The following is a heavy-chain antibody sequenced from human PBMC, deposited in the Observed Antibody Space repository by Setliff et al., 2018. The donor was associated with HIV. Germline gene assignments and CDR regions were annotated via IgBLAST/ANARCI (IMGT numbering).Heavy chain of an antibody. CDR1: GGSISSGGFY. CDR3: AGMFFYGSGSKSDFDY. Sequence: SETLSLTCTVSGGSISSGGFYWSWIRQYPGKGLEWIGYIYSSGSTYYNPSVKSRITMSIDTSQNQFSLRLSSVTVADTAVYYCAGMFFYGSGSKSDFDYWGQGTQVTVSS. J-gene: IGHJ4*02. D-gene: IGHD3-10*01. CDR2: IYSSGST. V-gene: IGHV4-31*03.